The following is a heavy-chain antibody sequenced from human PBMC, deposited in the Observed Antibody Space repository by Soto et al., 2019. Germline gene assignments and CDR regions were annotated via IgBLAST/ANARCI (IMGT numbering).Heavy chain of an antibody. CDR2: IYYSGTT. CDR1: NGSVSSGTYS. V-gene: IGHV4-30-2*01. J-gene: IGHJ6*02. CDR3: ARGHYYYGMDV. Sequence: SETLSLTCTASNGSVSSGTYSWSWVRQPPGKGLEWIGYIYYSGTTYYTPSLKSRLTMSMDRANDHFSLNLTSVTAADTAVYFCARGHYYYGMDVWGQGITVTVSS.